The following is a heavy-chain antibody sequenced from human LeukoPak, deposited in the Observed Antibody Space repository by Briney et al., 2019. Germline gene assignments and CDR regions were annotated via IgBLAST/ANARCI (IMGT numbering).Heavy chain of an antibody. CDR1: GFIFRSYA. Sequence: PGGSLRLSCAASGFIFRSYAMSWVRQAPGKGLEWVTTISGSGSAKYYAESVEGRFTISRDNSKNTLYMQMNSLRAEDTAVYYCARDEDFFEWVDPWGQGTLVTVSS. D-gene: IGHD2/OR15-2a*01. J-gene: IGHJ5*02. CDR2: ISGSGSAK. CDR3: ARDEDFFEWVDP. V-gene: IGHV3-23*01.